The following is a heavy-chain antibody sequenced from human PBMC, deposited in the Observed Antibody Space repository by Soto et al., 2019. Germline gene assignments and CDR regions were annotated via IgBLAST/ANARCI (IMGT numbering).Heavy chain of an antibody. V-gene: IGHV4-31*03. CDR3: ARVYCSGGRCYHFDY. D-gene: IGHD2-15*01. J-gene: IGHJ4*02. Sequence: QVQLQESGPRLVKPSQTLSLTCTVSGGSISSGGYYWSWLRQRPGKGLEWIGYIYYSGSTYYNPSLKSRVTISVDTSKNQFSLKLSSVTAADTAVYYCARVYCSGGRCYHFDYWGQGTLVTVSS. CDR1: GGSISSGGYY. CDR2: IYYSGST.